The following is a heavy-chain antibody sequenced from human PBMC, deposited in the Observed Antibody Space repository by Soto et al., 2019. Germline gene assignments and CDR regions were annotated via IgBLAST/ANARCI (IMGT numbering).Heavy chain of an antibody. V-gene: IGHV3-74*01. D-gene: IGHD3-3*01. J-gene: IGHJ4*02. Sequence: EVQLVESGGGLVQPGGSLRLSCVVSGITFSTYRMHWVRQAPGKGLVWVSHIKSDGTVTHYTDSVRGRFIISRDNAKNTLFLQMNSLRADDKVVYYCARENSNFWSGYYPDYWGQGTLVTVSS. CDR2: IKSDGTVT. CDR3: ARENSNFWSGYYPDY. CDR1: GITFSTYR.